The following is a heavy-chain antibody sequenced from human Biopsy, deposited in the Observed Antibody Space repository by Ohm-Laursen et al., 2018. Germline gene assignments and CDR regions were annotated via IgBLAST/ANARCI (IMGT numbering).Heavy chain of an antibody. V-gene: IGHV4-34*08. CDR1: GKTFSDYY. CDR3: GNEVHGRDY. CDR2: INQSGRT. J-gene: IGHJ4*02. D-gene: IGHD2-15*01. Sequence: SDTLSLTCEVYGKTFSDYYWSWIRQPPGKGLEWIGQINQSGRTNYNLSLKSRVNISADKSNNQFSLKLTSVTSADTAVYFCGNEVHGRDYWGLGALVTVSS.